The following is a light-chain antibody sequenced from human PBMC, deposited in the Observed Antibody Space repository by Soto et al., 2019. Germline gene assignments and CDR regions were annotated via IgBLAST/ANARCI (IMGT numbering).Light chain of an antibody. CDR2: NAS. J-gene: IGKJ1*01. CDR1: QSISTW. Sequence: DIQMTQSPSTLSASVGDRVTITCRASQSISTWLAWYQQKPGNPPNLLIYNASTLESGVPSRFSGSGSGTEFTLTVSSLQPDDFATYYCQQYKSYSWTFGQGTKVEIK. CDR3: QQYKSYSWT. V-gene: IGKV1-5*03.